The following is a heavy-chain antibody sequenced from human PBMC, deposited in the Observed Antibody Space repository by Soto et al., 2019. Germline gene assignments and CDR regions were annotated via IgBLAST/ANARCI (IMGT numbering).Heavy chain of an antibody. CDR2: IYYSGST. V-gene: IGHV4-39*01. D-gene: IGHD4-17*01. J-gene: IGHJ4*02. Sequence: WETLSLTCNVSGGSISSSSYYWGWIRQPPGKGLEWIGSIYYSGSTYYNPSLKSRVTISVDTSKNQFSLKLSSVTAADTAVYYCRTTVTTTDYWGQGTLVTVSS. CDR3: RTTVTTTDY. CDR1: GGSISSSSYY.